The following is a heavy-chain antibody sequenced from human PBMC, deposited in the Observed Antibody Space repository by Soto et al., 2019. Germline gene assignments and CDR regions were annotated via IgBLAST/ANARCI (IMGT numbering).Heavy chain of an antibody. V-gene: IGHV2-5*02. CDR3: GLRRIGVSQWNYGYFDY. CDR1: GFSLSTSGVG. CDR2: IYWDDDK. D-gene: IGHD3-3*01. J-gene: IGHJ4*02. Sequence: QITLKESGPTLVNPTQTLTLTCTFSGFSLSTSGVGVGWIRQPPGKALEGLVIIYWDDDKRYSPSLRSRLTISEDTSKNQVVLIMTNVDPEDIATYVCGLRRIGVSQWNYGYFDYWGQGILVTVCS.